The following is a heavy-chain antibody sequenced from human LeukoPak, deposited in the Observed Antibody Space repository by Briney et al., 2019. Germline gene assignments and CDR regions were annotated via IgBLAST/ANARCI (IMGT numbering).Heavy chain of an antibody. Sequence: GGSLRLSCAASGFTFSSYWMHWVRQAPGKGLVWVSRINTDGSYTSYADSVKGRFTISRDNAKNTLYLQMNSLRGEDTAFYYCVREATAEYYFDYWGQGTLVTVSS. CDR3: VREATAEYYFDY. CDR1: GFTFSSYW. D-gene: IGHD6-13*01. CDR2: INTDGSYT. J-gene: IGHJ4*02. V-gene: IGHV3-74*01.